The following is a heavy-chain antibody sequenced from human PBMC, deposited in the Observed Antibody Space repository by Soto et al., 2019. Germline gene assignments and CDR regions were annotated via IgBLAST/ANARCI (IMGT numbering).Heavy chain of an antibody. V-gene: IGHV4-30-4*01. J-gene: IGHJ4*02. D-gene: IGHD6-6*01. CDR2: TYYIGTT. CDR1: GDSISSGDHY. Sequence: QVQLQESGPGLVKPSQTLSLTCTVSGDSISSGDHYWSWIRQPPGKGLEWIGYTYYIGTTYSRPSLQSRVTISVDTSKNQFSLKLNSVTAADTAVYYCARGAYSDSSSYFDYWGQGTLVPVSS. CDR3: ARGAYSDSSSYFDY.